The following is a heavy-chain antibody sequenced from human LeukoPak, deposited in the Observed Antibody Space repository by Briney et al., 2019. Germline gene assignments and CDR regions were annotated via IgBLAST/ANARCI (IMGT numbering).Heavy chain of an antibody. CDR1: GGSISSYY. CDR3: ARVMATTDTFDP. CDR2: IYTSGST. D-gene: IGHD5-24*01. J-gene: IGHJ5*02. Sequence: SETLSLTCTVSGGSISSYYWSWIRQPAGKGLEWIGRIYTSGSTNYNPSLMSRVTMSVDTSKNQFSLKLSSVTAADTAVYYCARVMATTDTFDPWGQGTLVTVSS. V-gene: IGHV4-4*07.